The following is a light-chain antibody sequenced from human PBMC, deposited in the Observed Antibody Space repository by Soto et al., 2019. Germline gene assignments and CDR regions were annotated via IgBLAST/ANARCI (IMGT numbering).Light chain of an antibody. CDR1: QDISTY. Sequence: DIQMTQSPSSLSASVGDRVTITCQASQDISTYLNWYQQKPGKAPKLLIYDASNLETGVPLRFGGSGSGTDFFFSISSLQPEYLATSYCHKYGNLPLPFGGGTKVEIK. V-gene: IGKV1-33*01. J-gene: IGKJ4*01. CDR3: HKYGNLPLP. CDR2: DAS.